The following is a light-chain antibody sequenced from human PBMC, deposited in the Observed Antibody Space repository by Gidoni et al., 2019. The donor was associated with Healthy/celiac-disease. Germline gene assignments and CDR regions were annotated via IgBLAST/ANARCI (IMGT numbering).Light chain of an antibody. Sequence: SYELTQPPSVSVSPGQTASITCSGDKLGDKYACWYQQKPGQSPVLVIYQDSQRPSGTPERFSGSNSGNTATLTISGTQAMDEADYDCQAWDSSTVVFGGGTKLTVL. J-gene: IGLJ2*01. CDR3: QAWDSSTVV. V-gene: IGLV3-1*01. CDR2: QDS. CDR1: KLGDKY.